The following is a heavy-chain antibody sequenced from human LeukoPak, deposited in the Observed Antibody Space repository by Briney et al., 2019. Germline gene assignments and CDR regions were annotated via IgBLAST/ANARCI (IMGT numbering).Heavy chain of an antibody. CDR3: AILTYYYGSGSQGGYYFDY. Sequence: SETLSLTCTVSGYSISSGYYWGWIRQPPGKGLEWIGSIYHSGSTYYNPSLKSRVTISVDTSKNQFSLKLSSVTAADTAVYYCAILTYYYGSGSQGGYYFDYWGQGTLVTVSS. CDR1: GYSISSGYY. V-gene: IGHV4-38-2*02. D-gene: IGHD3-10*01. CDR2: IYHSGST. J-gene: IGHJ4*02.